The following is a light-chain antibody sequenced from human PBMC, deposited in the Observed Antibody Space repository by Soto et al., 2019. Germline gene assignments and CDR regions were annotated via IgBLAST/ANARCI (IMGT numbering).Light chain of an antibody. J-gene: IGLJ1*01. CDR2: DND. V-gene: IGLV1-44*01. CDR1: ISNIGSNP. Sequence: QSVLTQPPSASGTPGQRVTISASGSISNIGSNPVSWYQQRPGTAPKLLIYDNDERPSGVPVRFSGSKSATSASLAISGLQSGDEGDYYCATLDDSRNGYVFGPGTKLTVL. CDR3: ATLDDSRNGYV.